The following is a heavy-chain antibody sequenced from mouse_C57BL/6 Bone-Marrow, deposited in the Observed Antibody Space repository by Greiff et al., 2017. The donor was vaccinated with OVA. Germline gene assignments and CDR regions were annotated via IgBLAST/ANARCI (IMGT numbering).Heavy chain of an antibody. Sequence: VNVVESGPGLVAPSQSLSITCTVSGFSLTSYAISWVRQPPGKGLEWLGVIWTGGGTNYNSALKSRLSISKDNSKSQVFLEMNSLQTDDTARYYCARNCANWDLYYYAMDYWGQGTSVTVSS. CDR3: ARNCANWDLYYYAMDY. J-gene: IGHJ4*01. D-gene: IGHD4-1*01. CDR2: IWTGGGT. CDR1: GFSLTSYA. V-gene: IGHV2-9-1*01.